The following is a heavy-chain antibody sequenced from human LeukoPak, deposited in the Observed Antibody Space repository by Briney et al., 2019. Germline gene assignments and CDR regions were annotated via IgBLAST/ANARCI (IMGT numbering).Heavy chain of an antibody. CDR2: ISYDGSDK. V-gene: IGHV3-30*18. CDR3: AKDGGSYYPMGGADY. CDR1: GFTFSSYG. J-gene: IGHJ4*02. Sequence: PGGSLRLSCAASGFTFSSYGMHWVRQAPGKGLEWVAVISYDGSDKCYADSVKGRFTISRDNSKNTLYLQMNSLRAEDTAVYYCAKDGGSYYPMGGADYRGQGTLVTVSS. D-gene: IGHD1-26*01.